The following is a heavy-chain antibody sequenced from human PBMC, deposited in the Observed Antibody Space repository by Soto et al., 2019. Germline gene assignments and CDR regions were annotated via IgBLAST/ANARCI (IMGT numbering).Heavy chain of an antibody. V-gene: IGHV1-18*01. CDR3: ARGPVGSGSSGWWPFEYFQH. D-gene: IGHD6-19*01. J-gene: IGHJ1*01. Sequence: ASVKVSCKASGYTFTSYGISWVRQAPGQGLEWMGWISAYNGNTNYAQKLQGRVTMTTDTSTSTAYMELRSLRSDDTAVYYCARGPVGSGSSGWWPFEYFQHWGQGTLVTVSS. CDR1: GYTFTSYG. CDR2: ISAYNGNT.